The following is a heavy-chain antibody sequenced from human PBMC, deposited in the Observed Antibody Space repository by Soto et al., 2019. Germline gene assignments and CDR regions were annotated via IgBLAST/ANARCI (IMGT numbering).Heavy chain of an antibody. J-gene: IGHJ3*02. Sequence: GGSLRLSCAAFGFTFSTYWMHWVRQAPGKGLVWVSRIMSGGSSTNYADSVRGRFTVSRDNARNTLYLHINSLRAEDTGLYYCARAKGNSGAFAIWGQGTMVTVPS. CDR2: IMSGGSST. D-gene: IGHD4-4*01. V-gene: IGHV3-74*01. CDR1: GFTFSTYW. CDR3: ARAKGNSGAFAI.